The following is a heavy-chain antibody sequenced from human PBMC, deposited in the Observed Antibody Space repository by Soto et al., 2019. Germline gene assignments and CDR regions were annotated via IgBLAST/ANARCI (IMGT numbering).Heavy chain of an antibody. CDR2: IYHSGST. J-gene: IGHJ4*02. V-gene: IGHV4-30-2*01. D-gene: IGHD3-10*01. CDR3: ARVSPQXGGSGSYLMVGPLVFDY. Sequence: SETLSLTCAVSGGSISSGGYSWSWIRQPPGKGLEWIGYIYHSGSTYYNPSLKSRVTISVDRSKNQFSLKLSSVTAADTAVYYCARVSPQXGGSGSYLMVGPLVFDYWGQGTLVTVSS. CDR1: GGSISSGGYS.